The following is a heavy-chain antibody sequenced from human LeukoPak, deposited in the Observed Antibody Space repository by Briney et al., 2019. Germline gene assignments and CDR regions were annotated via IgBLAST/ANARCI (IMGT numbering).Heavy chain of an antibody. CDR3: AKTPMTNGWYYFDY. Sequence: PGRSLRLSCAASGFTFSNYGMHWVRQAPGKGLEWVAVITNDGRNKYYADSVKGRFTISRDNSKNSVYLQMNGLRGEDTAVYYCAKTPMTNGWYYFDYWGQGSLVTVSS. CDR1: GFTFSNYG. V-gene: IGHV3-30*18. CDR2: ITNDGRNK. J-gene: IGHJ4*02. D-gene: IGHD6-19*01.